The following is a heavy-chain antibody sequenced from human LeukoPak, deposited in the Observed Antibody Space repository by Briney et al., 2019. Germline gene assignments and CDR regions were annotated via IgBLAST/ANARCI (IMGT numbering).Heavy chain of an antibody. CDR3: ARYSGSYPHDAFEI. V-gene: IGHV4-38-2*02. CDR1: GYSITSGYY. Sequence: SETLSLTCSVSGYSITSGYYWGWIRQPPGKGLEWIGSIYYSGSTYYNPSLKSRVTISVDTSKNQFSLELTSVTAADTAVYYCARYSGSYPHDAFEIWGQGTMVTVSS. J-gene: IGHJ3*02. CDR2: IYYSGST. D-gene: IGHD1-26*01.